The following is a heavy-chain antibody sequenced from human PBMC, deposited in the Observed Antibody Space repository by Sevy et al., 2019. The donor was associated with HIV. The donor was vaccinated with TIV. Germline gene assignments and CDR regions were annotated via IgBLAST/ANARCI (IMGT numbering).Heavy chain of an antibody. CDR2: IKSKTDGGTT. CDR1: GFTFSNAW. CDR3: ARDKAPLFDASGYYYYYYGMDV. J-gene: IGHJ6*02. D-gene: IGHD3-3*01. V-gene: IGHV3-15*01. Sequence: GGSLRLSCAASGFTFSNAWMSWVRQAPGKGLEWVGRIKSKTDGGTTDYAAPVKGRFTISRDVSKNTLYLQRNSLRAEDTAVYYCARDKAPLFDASGYYYYYYGMDVWGQGTTVTVSS.